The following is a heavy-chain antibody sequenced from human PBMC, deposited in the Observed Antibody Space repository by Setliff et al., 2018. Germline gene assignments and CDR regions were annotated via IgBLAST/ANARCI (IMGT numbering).Heavy chain of an antibody. CDR2: INHSGST. CDR1: GGSFSGYY. Sequence: SETLSLTCAVYGGSFSGYYWSWIRQPPGKGLEWIGEINHSGSTNYNPSLKSRVTISVDTSKNQFSLKLSSVTAAYTAVYYCARRRYGDYTDYWGQGTLVTVSS. D-gene: IGHD4-17*01. V-gene: IGHV4-34*01. J-gene: IGHJ4*02. CDR3: ARRRYGDYTDY.